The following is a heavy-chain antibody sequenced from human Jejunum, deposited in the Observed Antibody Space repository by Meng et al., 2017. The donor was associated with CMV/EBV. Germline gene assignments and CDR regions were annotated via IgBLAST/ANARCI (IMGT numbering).Heavy chain of an antibody. CDR2: IYPNGNT. CDR1: GGSISSYY. CDR3: ARDAPPNNYGWFDP. D-gene: IGHD5-18*01. V-gene: IGHV4-4*07. J-gene: IGHJ5*02. Sequence: QSPLQEAGPGLVKPSEPLPLPCTVSGGSISSYYWSWIRPPAGKGLEWIGRIYPNGNTNYNPSLKSRVTMSIDTSKNQFSLKLTSVTAADTAVYYCARDAPPNNYGWFDPWGQGTLVTVSS.